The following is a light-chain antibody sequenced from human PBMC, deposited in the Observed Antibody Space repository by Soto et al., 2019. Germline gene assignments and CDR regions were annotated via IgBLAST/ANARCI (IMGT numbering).Light chain of an antibody. Sequence: EIVMTQSPATLSVSPGERATLSCRASQSVSSNLAWYQQKPGQAPRLLIYGASTRATGIPARFSGSGSGTEFTLTISSLQSEDFAVYYCQQYNNWPPTFGQRTRPAIK. CDR1: QSVSSN. CDR2: GAS. CDR3: QQYNNWPPT. V-gene: IGKV3-15*01. J-gene: IGKJ5*01.